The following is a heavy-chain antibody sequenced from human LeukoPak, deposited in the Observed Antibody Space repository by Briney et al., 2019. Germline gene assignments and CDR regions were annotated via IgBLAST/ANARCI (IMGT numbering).Heavy chain of an antibody. Sequence: SETLSLTCTVSGGSISSGGYYSSWIRQHPGKGLEWLGYIYYSGSTYYNPPPKSRVTISVDTSKNQFSLKLSSVTAADTAVYYCARGALDCSSTSCRPYYFDYWGQGTLVTVSS. CDR1: GGSISSGGYY. CDR3: ARGALDCSSTSCRPYYFDY. V-gene: IGHV4-31*03. J-gene: IGHJ4*02. CDR2: IYYSGST. D-gene: IGHD2-2*01.